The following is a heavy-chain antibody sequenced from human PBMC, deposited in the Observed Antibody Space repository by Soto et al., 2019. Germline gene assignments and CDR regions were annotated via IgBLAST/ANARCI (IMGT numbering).Heavy chain of an antibody. V-gene: IGHV5-51*01. J-gene: IGHJ4*02. CDR2: IYPSDSDI. D-gene: IGHD1-7*01. Sequence: GESLKISCKGSGYTFTSYWIGWVRQMPGEGLEWMGVIYPSDSDIRYSPSFQGKVTISADKSITTAYLQWSSLKAADTAMYYCVRTGTSSGRFSDYWGQGTLVTVSS. CDR1: GYTFTSYW. CDR3: VRTGTSSGRFSDY.